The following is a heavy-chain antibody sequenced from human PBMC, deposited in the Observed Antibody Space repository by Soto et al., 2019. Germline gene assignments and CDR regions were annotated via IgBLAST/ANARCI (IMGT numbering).Heavy chain of an antibody. CDR2: MNPNRNNT. D-gene: IGHD3-22*01. Sequence: ASVKVSCKASGYTFTSYDINWVRQATGQGLDWMGGMNPNRNNTGYARKFDGRVTMTRNTSTSTAYMELRSLTSEDTAVYYCARGSSLESGSYFFPFDTWGQGTMVTVSS. CDR1: GYTFTSYD. J-gene: IGHJ3*01. V-gene: IGHV1-8*01. CDR3: ARGSSLESGSYFFPFDT.